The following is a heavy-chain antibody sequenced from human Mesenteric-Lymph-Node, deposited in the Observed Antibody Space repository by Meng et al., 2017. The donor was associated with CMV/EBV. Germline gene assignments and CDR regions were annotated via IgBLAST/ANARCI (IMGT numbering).Heavy chain of an antibody. D-gene: IGHD2-15*01. CDR2: IYPGGSDT. CDR1: GYRFTSYW. J-gene: IGHJ4*02. V-gene: IGHV5-51*01. Sequence: GGSLRLSCKGSGYRFTSYWIGWVRQMPGKGLEWMGIIYPGGSDTRYSPSFQGQVTIAADKSSSTAYLQWSSLKASDTAMYYCARGGGHADYWGQGTLVTVSS. CDR3: ARGGGHADY.